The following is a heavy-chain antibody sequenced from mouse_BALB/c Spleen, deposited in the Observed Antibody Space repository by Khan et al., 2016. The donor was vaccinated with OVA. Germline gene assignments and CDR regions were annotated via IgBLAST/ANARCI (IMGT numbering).Heavy chain of an antibody. CDR1: GFSLSRYN. V-gene: IGHV2-6-4*01. CDR2: IWGGGGT. CDR3: ARAYYRYDGYYAMDY. D-gene: IGHD2-14*01. J-gene: IGHJ4*01. Sequence: VQLQESGPGLVVPSQSLSITCTVSGFSLSRYNIHWIRQPPGKGLEWLGMIWGGGGTDYNSTLKSRLSISKDNSKSQVFLKMNSLQTDDTDMYYCARAYYRYDGYYAMDYWGQGTSVTVSS.